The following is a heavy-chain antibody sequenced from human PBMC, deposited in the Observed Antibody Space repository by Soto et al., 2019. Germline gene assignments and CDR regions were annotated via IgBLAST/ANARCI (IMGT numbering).Heavy chain of an antibody. J-gene: IGHJ3*02. D-gene: IGHD3-16*02. Sequence: QVQLVQSGAEVKKPGASVKVSCKASGYTFTSYGISWVRQAPGQGLEWMGWISAYNGNTNYAQKLQGRVTMTTDTSTSTAYMELRSLESDDTSMYYCSTGLVSYYHYIWGSYRSLGAFDIWGQGTMVTVSS. V-gene: IGHV1-18*01. CDR2: ISAYNGNT. CDR1: GYTFTSYG. CDR3: STGLVSYYHYIWGSYRSLGAFDI.